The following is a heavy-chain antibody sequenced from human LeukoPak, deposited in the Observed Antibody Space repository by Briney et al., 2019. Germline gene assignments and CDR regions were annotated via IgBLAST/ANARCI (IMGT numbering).Heavy chain of an antibody. V-gene: IGHV4-59*01. J-gene: IGHJ4*02. CDR2: IYYSGST. D-gene: IGHD1-26*01. CDR3: ARMSPRATKASFDY. CDR1: GGSISSYY. Sequence: SETLSLTCTVSGGSISSYYWSWIRQPPGKGLESIGYIYYSGSTNYNPSLKSRVTISVDTSKNQFSLKLSSVTAADTAVYYCARMSPRATKASFDYWGQGTLVTVSS.